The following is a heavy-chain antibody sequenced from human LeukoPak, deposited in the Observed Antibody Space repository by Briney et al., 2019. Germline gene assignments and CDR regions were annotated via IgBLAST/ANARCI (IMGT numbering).Heavy chain of an antibody. CDR1: GYTFTSYA. CDR2: INTSTGNP. CDR3: ASAYDYDSSGYPPTNY. J-gene: IGHJ4*02. Sequence: ASVKVSCKASGYTFTSYAMNWVRQAPGQGLEWTGWINTSTGNPTYAQGFTGRFVFSLDTSVSTAYLQISSLEAEDTAVYYCASAYDYDSSGYPPTNYWGQGTLVTASS. D-gene: IGHD3-22*01. V-gene: IGHV7-4-1*02.